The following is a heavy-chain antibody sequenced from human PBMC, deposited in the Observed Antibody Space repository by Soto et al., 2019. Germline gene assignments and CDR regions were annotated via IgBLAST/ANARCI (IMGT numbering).Heavy chain of an antibody. Sequence: QVQLVESGGGVVQPGRSLRLSCAASGFTFSSYGMHWVRQAPGKGLEWVAVISYDGSNKYYADSVKGRFTISRDNSKNTLDLQMNSLRAEDTAVYYCAKGGIVGASKNFNYFDYWGQGTLVTVSS. J-gene: IGHJ4*02. D-gene: IGHD1-26*01. CDR1: GFTFSSYG. V-gene: IGHV3-30*18. CDR3: AKGGIVGASKNFNYFDY. CDR2: ISYDGSNK.